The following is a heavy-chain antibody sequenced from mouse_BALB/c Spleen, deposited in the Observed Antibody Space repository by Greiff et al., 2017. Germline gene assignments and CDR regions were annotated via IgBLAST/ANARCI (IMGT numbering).Heavy chain of an antibody. Sequence: EVKLMESGPELVKPGASVKMSCKASGYTFTSYVMHWVKQKPGQGLEWIGYINPYNDGTKYNEKFKGKATLTSDKSSSTAYMELSSLTSEDSAVYYCARSYYGNYWFSMDYWGQGTSVTVSS. CDR1: GYTFTSYV. D-gene: IGHD2-1*01. V-gene: IGHV1-14*01. CDR2: INPYNDGT. J-gene: IGHJ4*01. CDR3: ARSYYGNYWFSMDY.